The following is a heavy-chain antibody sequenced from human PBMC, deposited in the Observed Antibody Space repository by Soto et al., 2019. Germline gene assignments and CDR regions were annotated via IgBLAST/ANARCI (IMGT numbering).Heavy chain of an antibody. V-gene: IGHV1-18*04. CDR3: ARDPSLNYDFSSGYYSVFDY. Sequence: ASVKVSCKASGYTFTSYGISWVRQAPGQGLEWMGWISAYNGNTNYAQKLQGRVTMTTDTSTSTAYMELRSLRSDDTAVYYCARDPSLNYDFSSGYYSVFDYWGQGTLGTVAS. CDR1: GYTFTSYG. D-gene: IGHD3-3*01. J-gene: IGHJ4*02. CDR2: ISAYNGNT.